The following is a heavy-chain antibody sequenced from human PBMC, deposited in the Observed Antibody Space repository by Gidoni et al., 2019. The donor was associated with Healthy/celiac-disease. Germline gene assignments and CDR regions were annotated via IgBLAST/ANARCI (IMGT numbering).Heavy chain of an antibody. CDR3: AITAFYGDYGGYFDY. CDR1: GGSFSGYY. CDR2: INHSGST. V-gene: IGHV4-34*01. D-gene: IGHD4-17*01. J-gene: IGHJ4*02. Sequence: QVQLQQWGAGLLKPSETLSLTCAVYGGSFSGYYWSWIRQPPGKGLEWIGEINHSGSTNYNPSLKSRVTISVDTSKNQFSLKLSSVTAADTAVYYCAITAFYGDYGGYFDYWGQGTLVTVSS.